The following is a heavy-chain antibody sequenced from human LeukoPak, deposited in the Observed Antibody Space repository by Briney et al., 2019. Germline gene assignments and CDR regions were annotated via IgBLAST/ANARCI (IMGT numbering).Heavy chain of an antibody. Sequence: GGSLRLSCAASGFTFSSYGMSWVRQAPGKGLEWVSAISGSGGSTYYADSVKGRFTISRDNSKNTLYLQMNSLRAEDTAVYYCAATLLWFGELFEYWGQGTLVTVSS. CDR1: GFTFSSYG. CDR3: AATLLWFGELFEY. J-gene: IGHJ4*02. V-gene: IGHV3-23*01. D-gene: IGHD3-10*01. CDR2: ISGSGGST.